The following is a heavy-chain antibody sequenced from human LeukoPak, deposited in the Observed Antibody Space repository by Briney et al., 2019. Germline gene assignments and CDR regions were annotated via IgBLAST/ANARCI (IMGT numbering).Heavy chain of an antibody. CDR2: IGGSGDKT. Sequence: GGSLRLSCAASGFTFNRNAISWVRQAPGKGLEWVSTIGGSGDKTFYADSVKGRFTISRDNSKNMLHLQMNSLSAEDTAVYYCATSRSFDYWGQGTLVTVSS. V-gene: IGHV3-23*01. J-gene: IGHJ4*02. CDR1: GFTFNRNA. CDR3: ATSRSFDY.